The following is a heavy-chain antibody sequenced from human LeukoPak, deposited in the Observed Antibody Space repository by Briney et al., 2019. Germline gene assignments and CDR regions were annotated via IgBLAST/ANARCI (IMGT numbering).Heavy chain of an antibody. D-gene: IGHD3-16*02. V-gene: IGHV4-4*07. CDR3: ARVMITFGGVIVSAFDI. Sequence: ASETLSLTCTVSGGSISSYYWSWIRQPAGKGLEWIGRIYTGGSTNYNPSLKSRVTMSVDTSKNQFSLKLSSVTAADTAVYYCARVMITFGGVIVSAFDIWGQGTMVTVSS. CDR2: IYTGGST. CDR1: GGSISSYY. J-gene: IGHJ3*02.